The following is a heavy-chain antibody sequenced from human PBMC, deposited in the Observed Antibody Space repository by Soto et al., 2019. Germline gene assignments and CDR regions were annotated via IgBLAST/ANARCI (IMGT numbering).Heavy chain of an antibody. Sequence: QVQLQESGPGLVKPSQTLSLTCTVSGGSISSGGYYWSWIRQHPGKGLEWSGYLYYSGSTYYNPSLKSRVTISVDTSKNQFSLKLSSVTAADTAVYYCARVGDCISTSCGGAFDYWGQGTLVTVSS. CDR2: LYYSGST. J-gene: IGHJ4*02. D-gene: IGHD2-2*01. V-gene: IGHV4-31*03. CDR3: ARVGDCISTSCGGAFDY. CDR1: GGSISSGGYY.